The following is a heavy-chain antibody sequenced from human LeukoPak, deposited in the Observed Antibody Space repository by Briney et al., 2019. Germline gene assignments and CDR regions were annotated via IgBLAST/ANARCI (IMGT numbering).Heavy chain of an antibody. J-gene: IGHJ4*02. Sequence: GGSLRLSCAASGFTFSSYSMNWVRQAPGKGVEWVSYISSSSSTIYYADSVKGRFTISRDNAKSSLYLQMNSLRAEDTAVYYCASEGGRYTWIQVIDWGQGTLVTVSS. CDR3: ASEGGRYTWIQVID. CDR1: GFTFSSYS. D-gene: IGHD5-18*01. V-gene: IGHV3-48*04. CDR2: ISSSSSTI.